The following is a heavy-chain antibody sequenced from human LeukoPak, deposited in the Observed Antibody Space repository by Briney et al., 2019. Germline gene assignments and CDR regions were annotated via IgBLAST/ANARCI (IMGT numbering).Heavy chain of an antibody. D-gene: IGHD1-14*01. V-gene: IGHV3-23*01. CDR2: ISGSGGDT. J-gene: IGHJ4*02. Sequence: GSLRLSCAASGFTFSSYAMSWVRQAPGKGLEWVSAISGSGGDTYYADSVKGRFTISRDNSKNTLYLQMNSLRAEETAVYYRAKYRKVRPTEALDYWGQGTLVTVSS. CDR1: GFTFSSYA. CDR3: AKYRKVRPTEALDY.